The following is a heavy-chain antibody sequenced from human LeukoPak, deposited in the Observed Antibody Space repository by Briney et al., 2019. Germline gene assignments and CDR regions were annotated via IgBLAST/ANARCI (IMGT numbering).Heavy chain of an antibody. J-gene: IGHJ4*02. CDR2: IWYDGSNK. CDR3: ARQDIRYYDFWTDHPKGFDY. Sequence: PGGSLRLSCAASGFTFSSYSMNWVRQAPGKGLEWVAVIWYDGSNKYYADSVKGRFTISRDNSKNTLYLQMNSLRAEDTAVYYCARQDIRYYDFWTDHPKGFDYWGQGTLVTVSS. CDR1: GFTFSSYS. D-gene: IGHD3-3*01. V-gene: IGHV3-33*08.